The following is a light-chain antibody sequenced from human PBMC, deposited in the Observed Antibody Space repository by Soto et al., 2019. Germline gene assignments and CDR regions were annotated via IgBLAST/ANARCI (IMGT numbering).Light chain of an antibody. CDR2: QDS. J-gene: IGLJ2*01. V-gene: IGLV3-1*01. CDR1: KLGDKY. CDR3: EAWDSRTVL. Sequence: SYELTQPPSVSVSPGQTASITCSGDKLGDKYACWYQQKPGQSPVLVIYQDSKRPSGIAERFSGSNSGNTAALTISGTQATVEADYYWEAWDSRTVLFGGGTKLTVL.